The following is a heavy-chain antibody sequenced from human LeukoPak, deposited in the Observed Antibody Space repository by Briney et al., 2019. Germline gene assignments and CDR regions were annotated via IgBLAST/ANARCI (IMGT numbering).Heavy chain of an antibody. J-gene: IGHJ3*02. V-gene: IGHV3-23*01. CDR2: ISGGDGST. CDR3: ARSATVTISSPDAFDI. D-gene: IGHD4-17*01. CDR1: GFTFSSYA. Sequence: PGGSLRLSCAASGFTFSSYAMSWVRLAPGKGLKWVSSISGGDGSTYYANSAKGRFTISRDNSKNTLYLQMNSLRAEDTAVYYCARSATVTISSPDAFDIWGQGTMVTVSS.